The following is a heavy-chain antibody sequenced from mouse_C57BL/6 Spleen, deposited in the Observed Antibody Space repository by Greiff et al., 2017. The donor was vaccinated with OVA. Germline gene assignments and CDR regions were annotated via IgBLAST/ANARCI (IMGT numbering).Heavy chain of an antibody. CDR2: INPNYGTT. CDR1: GYSFTDYN. V-gene: IGHV1-39*01. CDR3: ARSNYGSSYGWYFDV. Sequence: EVKLMESGPELVKPGASVKISCKASGYSFTDYNMNWVKQSNGKSLEWIGVINPNYGTTSYNQKFKGKATLTVDQSSSTAYMQLNSLTSEDSAVYYCARSNYGSSYGWYFDVWGTGTTVTVSS. D-gene: IGHD1-1*01. J-gene: IGHJ1*03.